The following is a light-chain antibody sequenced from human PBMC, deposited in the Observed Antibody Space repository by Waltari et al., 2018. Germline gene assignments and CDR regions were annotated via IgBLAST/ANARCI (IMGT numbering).Light chain of an antibody. Sequence: VMTQSPAILSVSPGAIATLSCRARKSIKSHLSWYQQPPSTPPKLLNYGSSTRSAGIPARCSGGGSATEFILTTSSLQSDDFATYHCQQYNNRPLYTFGQGTKLEI. CDR2: GSS. J-gene: IGKJ2*01. CDR1: KSIKSH. V-gene: IGKV3-15*01. CDR3: QQYNNRPLYT.